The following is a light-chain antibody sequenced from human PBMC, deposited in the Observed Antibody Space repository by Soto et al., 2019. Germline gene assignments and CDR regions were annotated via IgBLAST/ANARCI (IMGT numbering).Light chain of an antibody. CDR2: DAS. CDR3: QQYNNWPPN. V-gene: IGKV3-15*01. CDR1: QRVSSY. J-gene: IGKJ5*01. Sequence: EIVLTQSPATLSLSPVERATLSCMASQRVSSYLAWYQQKPGQAPKLLIFDASTRATGVPARFSGSGSGTEFTLTVSSLQSEDIAVYFCQQYNNWPPNFGQGTRLEI.